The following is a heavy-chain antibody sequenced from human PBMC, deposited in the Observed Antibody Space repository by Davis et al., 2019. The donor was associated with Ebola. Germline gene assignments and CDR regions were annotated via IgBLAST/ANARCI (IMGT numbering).Heavy chain of an antibody. CDR3: ARGGSDQYCTSMTCYSAY. CDR2: INQDGNEK. D-gene: IGHD2/OR15-2a*01. CDR1: GFTFSSYW. V-gene: IGHV3-7*01. Sequence: GESLKISCAASGFTFSSYWMSWVRQAPGKGLEWVANINQDGNEKYYVDSVRGRFTISRDNGKNSLYLQMNSLRAEDTAVYYCARGGSDQYCTSMTCYSAYWGQGTLVTVSS. J-gene: IGHJ4*02.